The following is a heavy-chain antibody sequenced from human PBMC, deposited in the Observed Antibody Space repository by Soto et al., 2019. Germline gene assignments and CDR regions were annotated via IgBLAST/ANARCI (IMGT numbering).Heavy chain of an antibody. CDR3: CRRGPAVGVTGPSDY. CDR2: INTNSYYI. D-gene: IGHD7-27*01. Sequence: EVQLVESGGGLVKPGGSLRLSCAAFGFTCSDYAMSWVRQAPGKGLEWVSSINTNSYYIYYGDSVKGRFTTSRDNAQNSLYLQMNSLRVDDTAVYYCCRRGPAVGVTGPSDYWGQGNLDIVSS. CDR1: GFTCSDYA. V-gene: IGHV3-21*01. J-gene: IGHJ4*02.